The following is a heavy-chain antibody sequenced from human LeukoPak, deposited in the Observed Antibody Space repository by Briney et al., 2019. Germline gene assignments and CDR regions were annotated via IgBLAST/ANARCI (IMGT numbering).Heavy chain of an antibody. Sequence: GGSLRLSCAASGFTFSSYGMHWVRQAPGKGLEWVAVISYDGSNRYYADSVKGRFTISRDNSKNTLYLQMNSLRAEDTAVYYCAKVGLVGALDYWGQGTLVTVSS. D-gene: IGHD1-26*01. J-gene: IGHJ4*02. CDR3: AKVGLVGALDY. CDR2: ISYDGSNR. V-gene: IGHV3-30*18. CDR1: GFTFSSYG.